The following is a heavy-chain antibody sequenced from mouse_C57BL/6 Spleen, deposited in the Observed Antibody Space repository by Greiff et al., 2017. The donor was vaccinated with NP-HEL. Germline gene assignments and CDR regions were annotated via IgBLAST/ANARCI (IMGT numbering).Heavy chain of an antibody. D-gene: IGHD1-1*01. CDR1: GYTFTDYN. V-gene: IGHV1-18*01. CDR2: INPNNGGT. Sequence: VQLQQSGPELVKPGASVKIPCKASGYTFTDYNMDWVKQSHGKSLEWIGDINPNNGGTIYNQKFKGKATLTVDKYSSTAYMELRSLTSEDTAVYYCARWYYGSSLQKWYFDVWGTGTTVTVSS. CDR3: ARWYYGSSLQKWYFDV. J-gene: IGHJ1*03.